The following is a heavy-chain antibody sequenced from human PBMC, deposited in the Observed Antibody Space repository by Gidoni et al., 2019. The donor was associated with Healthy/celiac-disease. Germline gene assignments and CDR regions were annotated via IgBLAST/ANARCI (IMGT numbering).Heavy chain of an antibody. J-gene: IGHJ6*02. CDR2: IIPIFGTA. CDR3: ARDFWARIVVVPAAIPSNYYYYYGMDV. D-gene: IGHD2-2*01. Sequence: QVQLVQSGAEVKKPGSSVKVSCKASGGTFSSYAISWVRQAPGQGLEWMGGIIPIFGTANYAQKFQGRVTITADESTSTAYMELSSLRSEDTAVYYCARDFWARIVVVPAAIPSNYYYYYGMDVWGQGTTVTVSS. CDR1: GGTFSSYA. V-gene: IGHV1-69*01.